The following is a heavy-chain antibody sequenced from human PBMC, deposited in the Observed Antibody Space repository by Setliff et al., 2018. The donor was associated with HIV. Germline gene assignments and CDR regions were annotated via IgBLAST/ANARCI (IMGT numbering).Heavy chain of an antibody. CDR3: AKQYSMYYYYYMDV. D-gene: IGHD6-6*01. CDR1: GGSISSSGYY. V-gene: IGHV4-39*07. Sequence: SETLSLTCSVSGGSISSSGYYWAWIRQPPGKGLEWIGSIYYSGNTYYNPSVKSRVTISVDTFNNQFSLRLSSVTAADTAVYYCAKQYSMYYYYYMDVWGKGATATVSS. CDR2: IYYSGNT. J-gene: IGHJ6*03.